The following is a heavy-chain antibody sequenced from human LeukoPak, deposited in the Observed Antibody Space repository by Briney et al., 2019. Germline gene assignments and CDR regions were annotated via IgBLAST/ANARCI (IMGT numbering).Heavy chain of an antibody. Sequence: PGGSLRLSCAASGFTFSSYEMSGVRQAPGKGLEWVLYIGASGSAIYYADSVKGRFTISRDNAKNTLYLQMNSLRAEDTAVYYFARDFPLTFGGVLLPHWYFDPWGRGTLVTVSS. CDR3: ARDFPLTFGGVLLPHWYFDP. CDR2: IGASGSAI. CDR1: GFTFSSYE. J-gene: IGHJ2*01. V-gene: IGHV3-48*03. D-gene: IGHD3-16*01.